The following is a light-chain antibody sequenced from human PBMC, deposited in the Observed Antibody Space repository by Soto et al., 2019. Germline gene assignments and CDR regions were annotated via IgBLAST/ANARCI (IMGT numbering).Light chain of an antibody. J-gene: IGLJ7*01. V-gene: IGLV2-14*01. CDR1: SSDVGGYNY. CDR3: SSYTSSIS. CDR2: AVN. Sequence: QSALTQPASVSGTPGQSITISCTGNSSDVGGYNYVSWYQQHPGKAPKLMIYAVNTRPSGVSNRFSGSKSGNTASLTISVLQAEDEADYYCSSYTSSISFGGGTQLTVL.